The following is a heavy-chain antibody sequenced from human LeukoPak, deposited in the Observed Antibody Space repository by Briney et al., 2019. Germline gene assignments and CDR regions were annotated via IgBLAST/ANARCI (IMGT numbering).Heavy chain of an antibody. CDR3: ARDMVVVPAGNFPANWFDP. D-gene: IGHD2-2*01. V-gene: IGHV3-30*04. Sequence: GGSLRLSCAASGFTFSSYAMHWVHQAPGKGLEWVAVISYDGSNKYYAASVKGRFTISRDNSKNTVYLQMNSLRAEDTAVYYCARDMVVVPAGNFPANWFDPWGQGTLVTVSS. J-gene: IGHJ5*02. CDR2: ISYDGSNK. CDR1: GFTFSSYA.